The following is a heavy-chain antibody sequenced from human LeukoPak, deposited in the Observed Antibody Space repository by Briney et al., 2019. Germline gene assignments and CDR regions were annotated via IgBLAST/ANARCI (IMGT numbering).Heavy chain of an antibody. Sequence: PSETLSLTYTVSGGSISSSSYYWGWIRQPPGKGLEWIGSIYYSGSTYYNPSLKSRVTISVDTSKNQFSLKLSSVTAADTAVYYCARDRYGYNLGYYYWGQGTLVTVSS. D-gene: IGHD5-24*01. CDR3: ARDRYGYNLGYYY. CDR1: GGSISSSSYY. J-gene: IGHJ4*02. CDR2: IYYSGST. V-gene: IGHV4-39*07.